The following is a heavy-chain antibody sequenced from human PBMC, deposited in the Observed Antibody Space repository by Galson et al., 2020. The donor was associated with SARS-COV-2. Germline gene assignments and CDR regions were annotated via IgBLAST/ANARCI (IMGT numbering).Heavy chain of an antibody. J-gene: IGHJ6*02. V-gene: IGHV4-59*01. Sequence: SHYYWTWIRQPPGKGLEWIGYIGYNGITNYNPSLRTRVIMSVETSKNQLSLELRSVTAADTDVYYCARDCSSSNCHPSYSGIDVWGQGTTVTVSS. CDR1: SHYY. CDR3: ARDCSSSNCHPSYSGIDV. CDR2: IGYNGIT. D-gene: IGHD2-2*01.